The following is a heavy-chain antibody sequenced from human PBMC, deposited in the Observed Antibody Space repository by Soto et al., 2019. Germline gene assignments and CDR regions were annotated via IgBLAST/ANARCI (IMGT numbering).Heavy chain of an antibody. V-gene: IGHV4-59*01. J-gene: IGHJ4*02. CDR1: GGSISSYY. CDR3: ARGDCISTSCYDPPDY. D-gene: IGHD2-2*01. CDR2: IYYSGST. Sequence: SETLSLTCTVSGGSISSYYWSWIRQPPGKGLEWIGYIYYSGSTNYNPSLKSRVTISVDTSKNQFSLKLSSVTAADTAVYYCARGDCISTSCYDPPDYWGQGTLVTVS.